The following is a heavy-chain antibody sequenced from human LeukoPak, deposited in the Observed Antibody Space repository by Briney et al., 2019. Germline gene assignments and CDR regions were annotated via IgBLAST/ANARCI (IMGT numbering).Heavy chain of an antibody. D-gene: IGHD2-2*01. CDR1: GYTFTSYY. CDR3: AREGSSTPSGYYYYYMDV. CDR2: INPSGGST. J-gene: IGHJ6*03. V-gene: IGHV1-46*01. Sequence: ASVKVSCKASGYTFTSYYMHWVRQAHGQGLEWMGIINPSGGSTSYAQKFQGRVTMTRDMSTSTVYMELSSLRSEDTAVYYCAREGSSTPSGYYYYYMDVWGKGTTVTVSS.